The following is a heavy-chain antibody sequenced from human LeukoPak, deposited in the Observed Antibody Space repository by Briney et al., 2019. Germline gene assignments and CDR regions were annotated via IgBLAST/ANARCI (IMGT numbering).Heavy chain of an antibody. J-gene: IGHJ6*02. CDR1: GFTFSSYG. CDR2: ISYDGSNK. D-gene: IGHD3-22*01. V-gene: IGHV3-30*18. CDR3: AKDDAYYDSNPYYYYGMDV. Sequence: PGRSLRLSCAASGFTFSSYGMHWVRQAPGKGLEWVAVISYDGSNKYYVDSVKGRFTISRDNSKNTLYLQMNSLRAEDTAVYYCAKDDAYYDSNPYYYYGMDVWGQGTTVTVSS.